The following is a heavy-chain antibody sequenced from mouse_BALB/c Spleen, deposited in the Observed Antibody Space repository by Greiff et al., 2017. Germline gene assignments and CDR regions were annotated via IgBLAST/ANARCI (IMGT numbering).Heavy chain of an antibody. CDR2: ISSGGSYT. CDR3: ARGGITTNPAAY. CDR1: GFTFSSYA. Sequence: EVMLVESGGGLVKPGGSLKLSCAASGFTFSSYAMSWVRQSPEKRLEWVAEISSGGSYTYYPDTVTGRFTISRDNAKNTLYLEMSSLRSEDTAMYYCARGGITTNPAAYWGQGTLVTVSA. V-gene: IGHV5-9-4*01. D-gene: IGHD2-4*01. J-gene: IGHJ3*01.